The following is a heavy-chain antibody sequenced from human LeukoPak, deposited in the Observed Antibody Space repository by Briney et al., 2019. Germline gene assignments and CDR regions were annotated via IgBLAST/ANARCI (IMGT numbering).Heavy chain of an antibody. V-gene: IGHV4-39*02. J-gene: IGHJ4*02. Sequence: SETLSLTCTVSGGSISSSRYYWGWIRQPPGKGLEWIGSIYYSGSTYYNPSLKSRVTISVDTSKNQFSLKLSSVTAADTAVYYCAREGYSGYFDYWGQGTLVTVSS. D-gene: IGHD6-13*01. CDR1: GGSISSSRYY. CDR3: AREGYSGYFDY. CDR2: IYYSGST.